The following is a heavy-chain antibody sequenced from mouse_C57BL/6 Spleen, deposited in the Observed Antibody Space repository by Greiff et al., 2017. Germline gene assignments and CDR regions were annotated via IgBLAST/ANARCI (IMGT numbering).Heavy chain of an antibody. J-gene: IGHJ4*01. CDR3: ARGDYNYAMDY. CDR2: INPSSGYT. D-gene: IGHD2-4*01. Sequence: VKLQQSGAELARPGASVKMSCKASGYTFTSYTMHWVKQRPGQGLEWIGYINPSSGYTKYNQKFKDKATLTADKSSSTAYMQLSSLTSEDSAVYYCARGDYNYAMDYWGQGTSVTVSS. CDR1: GYTFTSYT. V-gene: IGHV1-4*01.